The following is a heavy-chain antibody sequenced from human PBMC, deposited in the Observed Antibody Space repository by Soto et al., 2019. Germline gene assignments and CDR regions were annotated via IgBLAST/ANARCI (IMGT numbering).Heavy chain of an antibody. Sequence: PSETLSLTCTVSGGSISSYYWSWIRQPPGKGLEWIGYIYYSGSTNYNPSLKSRVTISVDTSKNQFSLKLSSVTAADTAVYYCARHHEIVVVPAAITPLYYYYYMDVWGKGTTVTVSS. J-gene: IGHJ6*03. D-gene: IGHD2-2*02. V-gene: IGHV4-59*08. CDR3: ARHHEIVVVPAAITPLYYYYYMDV. CDR1: GGSISSYY. CDR2: IYYSGST.